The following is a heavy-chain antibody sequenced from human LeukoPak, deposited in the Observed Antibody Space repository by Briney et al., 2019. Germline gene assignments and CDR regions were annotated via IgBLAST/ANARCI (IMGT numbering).Heavy chain of an antibody. CDR3: ARVAYYYDSSGYYNWFDP. CDR2: INAGNGNT. V-gene: IGHV1-3*01. D-gene: IGHD3-22*01. Sequence: SVKVSCKASGYTFTSYAMHWVRQAPGKMVEWMGWINAGNGNTKYSQKFQGRVTITRDTSASTAYMELSSLRSEDTAVYYCARVAYYYDSSGYYNWFDPWGQGTLVTVSS. J-gene: IGHJ5*02. CDR1: GYTFTSYA.